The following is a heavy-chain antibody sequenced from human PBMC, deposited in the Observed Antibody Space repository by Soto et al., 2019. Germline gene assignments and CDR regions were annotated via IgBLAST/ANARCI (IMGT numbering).Heavy chain of an antibody. J-gene: IGHJ6*02. CDR2: IYYSGST. D-gene: IGHD2-2*01. CDR3: ARDLYCISTSCYWGYGMDV. CDR1: GGSISSSSYY. Sequence: SSETLSLTCAVSGGSISSSSYYRGWIRQPPGKGLEWIGSIYYSGSTYYNPSLKSRVTISVDRSKNQFSLKLSSVTAADTAVYYCARDLYCISTSCYWGYGMDVWGQGTTVNVSS. V-gene: IGHV4-39*07.